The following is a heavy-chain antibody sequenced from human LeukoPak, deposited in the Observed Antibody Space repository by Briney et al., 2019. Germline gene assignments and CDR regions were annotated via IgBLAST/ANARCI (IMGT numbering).Heavy chain of an antibody. D-gene: IGHD2-2*01. CDR2: ISTSGRAT. V-gene: IGHV3-23*01. J-gene: IGHJ4*02. CDR1: GFAFSTYA. Sequence: GGSLRLPCAASGFAFSTYAMTWVRQAPEKGLQWVSTISTSGRATYYADSVEGRFTISRDNSKNTLYLQMNSLRADDTAVYYCAKDWSCSSASCRFDYWGQGTLVTVSS. CDR3: AKDWSCSSASCRFDY.